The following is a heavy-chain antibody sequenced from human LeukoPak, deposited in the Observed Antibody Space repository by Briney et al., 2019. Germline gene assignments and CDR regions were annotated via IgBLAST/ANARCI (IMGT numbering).Heavy chain of an antibody. CDR3: ATDRERDPSVYYLV. CDR1: GFTFTDYA. CDR2: ISDNGGET. Sequence: GGSLRLSCAASGFTFTDYAMNWLRQAPEKGLEWISTISDNGGETYYADSVKGRFAISRDNSKNTLFLQMNSLRAEDSAVYYCATDRERDPSVYYLVGGQGTLITVSS. J-gene: IGHJ4*02. V-gene: IGHV3-23*01. D-gene: IGHD3-22*01.